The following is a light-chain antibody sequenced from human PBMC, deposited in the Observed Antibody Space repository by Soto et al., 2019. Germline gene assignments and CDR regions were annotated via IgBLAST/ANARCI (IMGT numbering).Light chain of an antibody. CDR2: DVS. J-gene: IGLJ2*01. CDR1: SSDVGGYNY. Sequence: QSALTQPASESGSPGQSITISCTGTSSDVGGYNYVSWYQQHPGKAPKLMIYDVSNRPSGVSNRFSGSKSANTASLTISGLQAEDEADYYCSSYTGSSTYVVFGGGTKLTLL. CDR3: SSYTGSSTYVV. V-gene: IGLV2-14*01.